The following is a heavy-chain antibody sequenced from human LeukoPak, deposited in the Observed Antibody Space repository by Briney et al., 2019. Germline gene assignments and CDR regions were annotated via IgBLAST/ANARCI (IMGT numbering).Heavy chain of an antibody. D-gene: IGHD2-2*01. CDR1: GYTFTNYD. CDR3: ARPHCSSTDCHPPEWFDP. J-gene: IGHJ5*02. CDR2: MNPNSGNT. V-gene: IGHV1-8*01. Sequence: GASVKVSCKTSGYTFTNYDINWVRQATGQGLEGMGWMNPNSGNTGYAQKFQGRVTMTRNTSISTAYMELSSLRSEDTAVYYCARPHCSSTDCHPPEWFDPWGQGTLVTVSS.